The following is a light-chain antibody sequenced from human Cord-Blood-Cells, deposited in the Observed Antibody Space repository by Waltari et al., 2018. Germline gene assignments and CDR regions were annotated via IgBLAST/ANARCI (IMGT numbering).Light chain of an antibody. V-gene: IGLV2-11*01. CDR3: CSYAGSYTYV. CDR2: GVS. Sequence: QSALTQPRSVSGSPGQSVTISCTGTSSDVGGYNYVSWYQQHPGKAPKLMIYGVSTRPSGFHDRFSGSTSGNTASLTISGLQAEDEADYSCCSYAGSYTYVFGTGTKVTVL. CDR1: SSDVGGYNY. J-gene: IGLJ1*01.